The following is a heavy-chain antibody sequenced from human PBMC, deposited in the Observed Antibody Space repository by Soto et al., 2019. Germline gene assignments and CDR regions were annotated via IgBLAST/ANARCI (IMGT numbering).Heavy chain of an antibody. CDR3: ARARDGGELFLPSFDY. V-gene: IGHV4-31*03. J-gene: IGHJ4*02. CDR1: GGSISSGGYY. D-gene: IGHD3-10*01. Sequence: SETLSLTCTVSGGSISSGGYYWSWIRPHPGKGLEWIGYIYYSGSTYYNPSLKSRVTISVDTSKNQFSPKLSSVTAADTAVYYCARARDGGELFLPSFDYWGQGTLVTVSS. CDR2: IYYSGST.